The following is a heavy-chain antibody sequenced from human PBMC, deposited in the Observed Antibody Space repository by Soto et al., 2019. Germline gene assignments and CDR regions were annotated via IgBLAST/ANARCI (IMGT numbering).Heavy chain of an antibody. CDR2: IYWDDVK. D-gene: IGHD3-3*01. CDR1: GFSLTTSGVG. CDR3: AHRVLRTVFGLVTTTAIYFDF. Sequence: QITLNESGPTVVRPTETLTLTCRFSGFSLTTSGVGVGWIRQSPGKAPEWFALIYWDDVKRYSASLKSRLTSTKETSTKQVVLTVSDLDPTDTATYYCAHRVLRTVFGLVTTTAIYFDFWGQGTPVAVSS. J-gene: IGHJ4*02. V-gene: IGHV2-5*02.